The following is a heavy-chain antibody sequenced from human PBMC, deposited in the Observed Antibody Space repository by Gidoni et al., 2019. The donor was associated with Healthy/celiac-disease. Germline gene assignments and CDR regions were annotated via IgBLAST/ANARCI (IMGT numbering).Heavy chain of an antibody. V-gene: IGHV1-2*02. CDR3: ARAQIRGDFWSRLTYYFDY. D-gene: IGHD3-3*01. CDR1: GYTFTGYY. CDR2: INPNSGGT. Sequence: QVQLVQSGAEVKKPGASVKVSCKASGYTFTGYYMHWVRQAPGQGLEWMGWINPNSGGTNYAQKFQGRVTMTRDTSISTAYMELSRLRSDDTAVYYCARAQIRGDFWSRLTYYFDYWGQGTLVTVSS. J-gene: IGHJ4*02.